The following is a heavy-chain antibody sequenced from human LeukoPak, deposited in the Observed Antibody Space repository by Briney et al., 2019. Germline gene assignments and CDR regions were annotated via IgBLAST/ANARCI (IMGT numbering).Heavy chain of an antibody. V-gene: IGHV6-1*01. D-gene: IGHD3-3*01. CDR3: ARGGEAIFGVVIIPFWFDP. Sequence: SQTLSLTCAISGDSVSSNSAAWNWIRQSPSRGLEWLGRTYYRSKWYNDYAVSVKSRITINPDTSKNQFSLQLNSVTPEDTAVYYCARGGEAIFGVVIIPFWFDPWGQGTLVTVSS. CDR1: GDSVSSNSAA. J-gene: IGHJ5*02. CDR2: TYYRSKWYN.